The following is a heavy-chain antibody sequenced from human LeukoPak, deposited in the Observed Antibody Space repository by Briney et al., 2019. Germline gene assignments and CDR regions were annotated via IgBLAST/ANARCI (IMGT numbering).Heavy chain of an antibody. D-gene: IGHD3-10*02. CDR3: EELGITMIGGV. V-gene: IGHV3-48*04. J-gene: IGHJ6*04. CDR1: GFTFSNYS. Sequence: GGSLRLSCAASGFTFSNYSMNWVRQAPGKGLEWVSYISSSGSTIYYADSLKGRFTISRDNAKNSLYLQMNSLRAEDTAVYYCEELGITMIGGVWGKGTTVTISS. CDR2: ISSSGSTI.